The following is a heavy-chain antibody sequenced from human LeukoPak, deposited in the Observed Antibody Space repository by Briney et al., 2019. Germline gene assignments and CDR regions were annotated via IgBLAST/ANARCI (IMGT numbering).Heavy chain of an antibody. J-gene: IGHJ4*02. CDR2: IIPIFGTA. CDR1: GGTFSSYA. V-gene: IGHV1-69*13. Sequence: SVKVSCKASGGTFSSYAISWARQAPGQGLEWMGGIIPIFGTANYAQKFQGRVTITADESTSTAYMELSSLRSEDTAVYYCAGGLRIAVAGPLYWGQGTLVTVSS. CDR3: AGGLRIAVAGPLY. D-gene: IGHD6-19*01.